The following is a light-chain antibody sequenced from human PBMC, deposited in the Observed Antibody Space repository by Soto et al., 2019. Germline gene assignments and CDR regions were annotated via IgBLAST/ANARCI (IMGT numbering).Light chain of an antibody. Sequence: QPVLTQSPSASASMGASVKLTCTLSSGHSNYAIAWHQQQPEKGPRYLIKLNRDGSHSKGDGIPNRFSGSSSGAERYLTISSLQSEDQADYYCQTWGTGIVIFGGGTKLTV. J-gene: IGLJ2*01. V-gene: IGLV4-69*01. CDR1: SGHSNYA. CDR2: LNRDGSH. CDR3: QTWGTGIVI.